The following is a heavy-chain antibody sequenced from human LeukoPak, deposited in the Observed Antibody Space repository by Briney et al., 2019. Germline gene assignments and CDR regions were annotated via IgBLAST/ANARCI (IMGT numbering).Heavy chain of an antibody. CDR3: AREVSDNRVHYMVV. Sequence: SETLSLTCTVSGGSISSSGYYWGWIRQPPGKGLEWIANIYYSGKTYYNPSLKSRVTISVDTSKNQFSLELTSVTAADTAVYFCAREVSDNRVHYMVVWGKGTTVSVSS. CDR2: IYYSGKT. J-gene: IGHJ6*03. V-gene: IGHV4-39*02. CDR1: GGSISSSGYY. D-gene: IGHD1-1*01.